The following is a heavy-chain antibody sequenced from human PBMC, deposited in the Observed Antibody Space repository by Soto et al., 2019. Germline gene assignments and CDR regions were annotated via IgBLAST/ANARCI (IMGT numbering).Heavy chain of an antibody. V-gene: IGHV4-34*01. CDR1: GGSFSGYY. CDR2: INHSGST. J-gene: IGHJ5*02. CDR3: ARGSELLWFGELRERFAP. Sequence: QVQLQQWGAGLLKPSETLSLTCAVYGGSFSGYYWSWIRQPPGKGLEWIGEINHSGSTNYNPSIKSRVTISVDTSKNQFSLKLSSVTAADTAVYYCARGSELLWFGELRERFAPWGQGTLVTVSS. D-gene: IGHD3-10*01.